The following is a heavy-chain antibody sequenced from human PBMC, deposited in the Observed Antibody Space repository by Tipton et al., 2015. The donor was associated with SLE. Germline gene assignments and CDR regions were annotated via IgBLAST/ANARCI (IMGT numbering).Heavy chain of an antibody. D-gene: IGHD7-27*01. Sequence: TLSLTCTVSGGSINSYYWSWIRQPPGKGLEWIGYIYYSGRTKYNPSLKSRVTISLDTSKTQFFLRLSSVTAADTAVYFCARGPNWGLDDAFDIWGQGTMVSVSS. CDR1: GGSINSYY. J-gene: IGHJ3*02. CDR2: IYYSGRT. V-gene: IGHV4-59*12. CDR3: ARGPNWGLDDAFDI.